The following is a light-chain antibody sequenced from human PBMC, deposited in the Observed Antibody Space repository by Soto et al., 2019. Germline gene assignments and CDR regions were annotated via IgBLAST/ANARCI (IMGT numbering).Light chain of an antibody. V-gene: IGKV1-5*01. CDR1: QSISSW. CDR3: QQYNSYSGT. CDR2: DAS. Sequence: DIQMTTSPSTLSASVGDRVTITCRARQSISSWLAWYQQKPGKAPKLLIYDASSLESGVPSRFSGSGSGTEFILTISSLQPDDFAAYYCQQYNSYSGTFGQGTKVDIK. J-gene: IGKJ1*01.